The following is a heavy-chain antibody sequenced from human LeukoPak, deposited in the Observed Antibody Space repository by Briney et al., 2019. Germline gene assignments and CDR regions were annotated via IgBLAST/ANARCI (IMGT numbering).Heavy chain of an antibody. CDR1: GYTFTGHY. Sequence: ASVKVSCKASGYTFTGHYIHWVRQAPGQGLEWMGWISAYNGNTNYAQKLQGRVTMTTDTSTSTAYMELRSLRSDDTAVYYCARDSLRFIYGSGSYSDYWGQGTLVTVSS. CDR2: ISAYNGNT. V-gene: IGHV1-18*04. D-gene: IGHD3-10*01. CDR3: ARDSLRFIYGSGSYSDY. J-gene: IGHJ4*02.